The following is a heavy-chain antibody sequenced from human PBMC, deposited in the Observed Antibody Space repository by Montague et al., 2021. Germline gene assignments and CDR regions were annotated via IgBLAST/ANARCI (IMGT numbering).Heavy chain of an antibody. J-gene: IGHJ4*02. V-gene: IGHV4-4*09. CDR3: ARGEGVVPAARFDF. CDR1: GGSISTYY. Sequence: SETLSLTCAVSGGSISTYYWTWIRQSPGKGLEYIGYFAQSVASGARGSTNYHPSLRGRVTVSVDSSKNQVSLKMTSVTATDTGVYYCARGEGVVPAARFDFWGRGTLVTVSS. D-gene: IGHD3-16*01. CDR2: FAQSVASGARGST.